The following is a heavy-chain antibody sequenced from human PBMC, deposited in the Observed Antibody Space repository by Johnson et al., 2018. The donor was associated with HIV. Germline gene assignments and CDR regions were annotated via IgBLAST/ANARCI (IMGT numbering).Heavy chain of an antibody. CDR3: ATGEQLVISRKGHDAFDI. Sequence: EKLVESGGGVVQPGRSLRLSCAASGFTVSSNYMSWVRQAPGKGLEWVSLIYSDGSTYYADSVKGRFTISRDNSKNMVYLQMNSLRVEDTAVYYCATGEQLVISRKGHDAFDIWGQGTMVTVSS. CDR1: GFTVSSNY. J-gene: IGHJ3*02. V-gene: IGHV3-66*01. D-gene: IGHD6-6*01. CDR2: IYSDGST.